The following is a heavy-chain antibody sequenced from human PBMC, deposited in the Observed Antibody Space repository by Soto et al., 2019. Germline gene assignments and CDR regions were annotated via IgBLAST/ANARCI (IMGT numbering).Heavy chain of an antibody. D-gene: IGHD6-13*01. J-gene: IGHJ5*02. CDR3: ARQVEVRAAARNWFDP. CDR2: IYYSGST. Sequence: SETLSLTCTVSGGSISSSSYYWGWIRQPPGKGLEWIGSIYYSGSTYYNPSLKSRVTISVDTSKNQFSLKLSSVTAADTAVYYCARQVEVRAAARNWFDPWGQGTLVTVSS. CDR1: GGSISSSSYY. V-gene: IGHV4-39*01.